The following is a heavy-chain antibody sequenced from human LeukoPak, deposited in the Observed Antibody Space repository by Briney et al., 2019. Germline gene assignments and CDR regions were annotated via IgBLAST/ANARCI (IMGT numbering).Heavy chain of an antibody. CDR3: ARVPLTYYYDSSGYYALDY. V-gene: IGHV3-20*04. D-gene: IGHD3-22*01. Sequence: GGSLRLSXAASGFTFDDYGMSWVRQAPGKGMEWVSGINWNGGSTCYADSVKGRFTISRDNAKNSLYLQMNSLRAEDTALYYCARVPLTYYYDSSGYYALDYWGQGTLVTVSS. CDR2: INWNGGST. CDR1: GFTFDDYG. J-gene: IGHJ4*02.